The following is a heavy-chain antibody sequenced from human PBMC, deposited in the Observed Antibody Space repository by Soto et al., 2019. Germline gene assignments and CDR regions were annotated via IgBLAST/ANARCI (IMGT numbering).Heavy chain of an antibody. V-gene: IGHV4-34*01. Sequence: SETLSLTCAVYGGSFIGYCWSWIRQPPGKGLEWIGEINHSGSTNYNPSLESRVTISVDTSKNQFSLKLSSVTAADTAVYYCARGLPAIGRNYFDYWGQGTPVTVS. CDR3: ARGLPAIGRNYFDY. J-gene: IGHJ4*02. CDR1: GGSFIGYC. D-gene: IGHD2-15*01. CDR2: INHSGST.